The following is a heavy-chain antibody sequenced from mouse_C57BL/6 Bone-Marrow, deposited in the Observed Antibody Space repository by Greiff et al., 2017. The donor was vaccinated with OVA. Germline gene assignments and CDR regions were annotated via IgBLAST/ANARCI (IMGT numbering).Heavy chain of an antibody. CDR1: GYTFTSYW. V-gene: IGHV1-72*01. J-gene: IGHJ4*01. Sequence: QVQLQQPGAELVKPGASVKLSCKASGYTFTSYWMHWVKQRPGRGLEWIGRIDPNSGGTKYNEKFKSQAKLTVDKPSSTAYMQLSSLTSEDSAVYYCARKENSSGYGGAMDYWGQGTSVTVTS. D-gene: IGHD3-2*02. CDR3: ARKENSSGYGGAMDY. CDR2: IDPNSGGT.